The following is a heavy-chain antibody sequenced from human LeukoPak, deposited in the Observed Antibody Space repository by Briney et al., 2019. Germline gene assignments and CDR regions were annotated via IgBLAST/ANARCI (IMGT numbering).Heavy chain of an antibody. Sequence: PGGSLRLSCAASGFTFDDYGTSWVRHAPGKGLEWVSGINWNGGSTGYADSVKGRFTISRDNAKNSLYLQMNSLRAEDTALYYCAGGEIVASAFDIWGQGTMVTVSS. CDR3: AGGEIVASAFDI. V-gene: IGHV3-20*04. CDR2: INWNGGST. D-gene: IGHD5-12*01. J-gene: IGHJ3*02. CDR1: GFTFDDYG.